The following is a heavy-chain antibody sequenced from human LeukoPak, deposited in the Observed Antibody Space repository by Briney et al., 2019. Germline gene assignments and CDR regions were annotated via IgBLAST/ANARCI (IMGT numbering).Heavy chain of an antibody. V-gene: IGHV4-59*01. CDR2: ISDSGST. D-gene: IGHD4-11*01. CDR1: GGSMNNYY. Sequence: SETLSLTCTVSGGSMNNYYWSWIRQAPGKGLEWIGYISDSGSTNYNPSLKSRVTISVDTSKNQFSLKLSSVTAADTAVYYCARDGSNWSNDYYHGVDVWGQGTTVTVSS. J-gene: IGHJ6*02. CDR3: ARDGSNWSNDYYHGVDV.